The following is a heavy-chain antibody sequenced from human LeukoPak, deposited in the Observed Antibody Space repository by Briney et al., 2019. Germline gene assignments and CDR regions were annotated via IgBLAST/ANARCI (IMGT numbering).Heavy chain of an antibody. V-gene: IGHV4-34*01. J-gene: IGHJ5*01. Sequence: SETLSLTCAVYGGSFSGYYWSWIRQPPGKGLEWIGEINHSGGTNYNPSLKSRVTISVDTSKNQFPLKLSSVTAADTAVYYCARGPTVVVPAAGGWFDSWGQGTLVTVSS. CDR2: INHSGGT. CDR1: GGSFSGYY. CDR3: ARGPTVVVPAAGGWFDS. D-gene: IGHD2-2*01.